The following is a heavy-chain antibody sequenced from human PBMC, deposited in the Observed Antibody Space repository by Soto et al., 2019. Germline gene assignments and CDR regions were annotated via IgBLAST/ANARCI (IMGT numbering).Heavy chain of an antibody. J-gene: IGHJ4*02. CDR2: INSDGSST. CDR1: GFTFSSYN. V-gene: IGHV3-74*01. Sequence: PGGFMRLSCAASGFTFSSYNMNWVRQAPGKGLVWVSWINSDGSSTSYADSVKGRFAISRDNAKNTLYLQMNSLRAEDTAVYYCASGGSSLNFDSWGQGTLVTVSS. D-gene: IGHD6-6*01. CDR3: ASGGSSLNFDS.